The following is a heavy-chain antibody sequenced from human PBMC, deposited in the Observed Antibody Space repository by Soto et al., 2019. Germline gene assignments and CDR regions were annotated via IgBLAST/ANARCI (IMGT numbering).Heavy chain of an antibody. J-gene: IGHJ6*02. CDR2: ISSRSSYI. CDR3: ASGWQLKDYYAMDV. D-gene: IGHD1-1*01. CDR1: GFTFSSYG. V-gene: IGHV3-21*01. Sequence: EVQLVESGGGLVKPGGSLRLSCVGSGFTFSSYGLHWVRRAPGKGLEWVSSISSRSSYIYYADSVKGRFTISRDNAKRSLFLQMNTLRAEDTAMYYCASGWQLKDYYAMDVWGQGTTVTVSS.